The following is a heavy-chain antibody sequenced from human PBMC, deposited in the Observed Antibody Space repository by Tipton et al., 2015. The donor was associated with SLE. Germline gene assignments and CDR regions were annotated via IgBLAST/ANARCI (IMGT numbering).Heavy chain of an antibody. J-gene: IGHJ3*02. CDR1: GGSISSNNYY. Sequence: TLSLTCIVSGGSISSNNYYWGWIHQPPGKGLEWIGYIYYSGRTNYNPSLKSRVTISVDTSKNQFSLKLSSLTAADMAIYYCARESQSGDDIWGQGTMVTVSS. V-gene: IGHV4-61*05. D-gene: IGHD1-26*01. CDR3: ARESQSGDDI. CDR2: IYYSGRT.